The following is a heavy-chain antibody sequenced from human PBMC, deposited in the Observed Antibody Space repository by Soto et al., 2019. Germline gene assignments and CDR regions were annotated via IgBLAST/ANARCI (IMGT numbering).Heavy chain of an antibody. V-gene: IGHV4-34*01. J-gene: IGHJ4*02. CDR3: ARGSTVAAILFDY. CDR2: INHSGST. CDR1: GGSFSGYY. D-gene: IGHD2-15*01. Sequence: PSETLSLTCAVYGGSFSGYYWTWIRQPPGTGLEWIGEINHSGSTNYNPSLKSRVTISVDTSKNQFSLKLTSVTAADTAVYYCARGSTVAAILFDYWGQGTLVTVSS.